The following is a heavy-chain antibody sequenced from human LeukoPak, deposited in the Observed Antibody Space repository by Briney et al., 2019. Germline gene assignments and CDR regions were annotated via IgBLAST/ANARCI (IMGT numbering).Heavy chain of an antibody. J-gene: IGHJ3*01. CDR1: GFTLRDYH. CDR3: ARDGAEGDDSAFDV. D-gene: IGHD3-22*01. CDR2: TRSKVRKYAT. V-gene: IGHV3-72*01. Sequence: GGSLTLSCVGSGFTLRDYHMDWVRQAPGMGREWVGRTRSKVRKYATEYAASVKGRFTISRDESENSVYLHLSSLTVEDTALYYCARDGAEGDDSAFDVWGQGTMVTVSS.